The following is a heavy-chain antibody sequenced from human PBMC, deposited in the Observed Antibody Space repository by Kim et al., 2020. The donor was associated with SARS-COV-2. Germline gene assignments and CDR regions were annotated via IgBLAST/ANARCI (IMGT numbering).Heavy chain of an antibody. V-gene: IGHV3-23*01. D-gene: IGHD2-2*02. Sequence: GGSLRLSCKASGFSFSNYVMNWVRQAPGKGLEWVANIIGSGGNTYYADSVTGRFTVSRDNSENTLYLQMNGLRADDTAIYYCVKRGYTGTWPAPHGGQGILVTVSS. J-gene: IGHJ4*02. CDR2: IIGSGGNT. CDR1: GFSFSNYV. CDR3: VKRGYTGTWPAPH.